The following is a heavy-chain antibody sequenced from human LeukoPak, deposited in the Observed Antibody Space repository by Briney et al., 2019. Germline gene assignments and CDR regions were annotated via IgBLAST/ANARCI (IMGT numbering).Heavy chain of an antibody. CDR3: AREMVVAANSWIFDY. CDR1: GFTFSNYA. CDR2: ISSNGGST. J-gene: IGHJ4*02. V-gene: IGHV3-64*01. Sequence: PGGSLRLSCAASGFTFSNYAMHWVRQAPGKGLEYVSGISSNGGSTYYANSVKGRFTISRDNSKNTLYLQMGGLRAEDMAVYYCAREMVVAANSWIFDYWGQGTLVTVSS. D-gene: IGHD2-15*01.